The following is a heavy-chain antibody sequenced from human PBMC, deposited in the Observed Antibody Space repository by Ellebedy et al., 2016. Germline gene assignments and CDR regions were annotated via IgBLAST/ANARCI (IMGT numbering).Heavy chain of an antibody. CDR3: ARAYSSSWYAGY. D-gene: IGHD6-13*01. Sequence: GGSLRLXXAASGFTFSSYAMHWVRQAPGKGLEWVATISYDVSNTYYADSVKGRFTISRDNSKNTLFLQMHSLRAEDTALYYCARAYSSSWYAGYWGQGTLVTVSS. J-gene: IGHJ4*02. CDR2: ISYDVSNT. V-gene: IGHV3-30-3*01. CDR1: GFTFSSYA.